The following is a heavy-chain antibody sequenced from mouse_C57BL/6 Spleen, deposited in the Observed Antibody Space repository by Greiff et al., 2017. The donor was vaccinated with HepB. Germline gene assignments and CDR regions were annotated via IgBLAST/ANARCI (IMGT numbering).Heavy chain of an antibody. CDR1: GYTFTSYW. V-gene: IGHV1-61*01. Sequence: QVQLQQSGAELVRPGSSVKLSCKASGYTFTSYWMDWVKQRPGQGLEWIGNIYPSDSETHYNQKFKDKATLTVDKSSSTAYMQLSSLTSEDSAVYYCARTDSSGYGYWGQGTTLTVSS. CDR3: ARTDSSGYGY. CDR2: IYPSDSET. D-gene: IGHD3-2*02. J-gene: IGHJ2*01.